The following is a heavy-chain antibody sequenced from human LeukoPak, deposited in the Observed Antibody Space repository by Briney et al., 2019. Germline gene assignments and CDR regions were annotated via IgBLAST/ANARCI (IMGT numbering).Heavy chain of an antibody. Sequence: MPSETLSLTCTLSGGSISSRYWSWIRQPPGKGLEWIGSIYYSGGTNYNPSLQGRVSISVDTSKIQFSLKLSSVTAADTAVYYCARWQYTISSGWFDPWSQGTLVTVSS. CDR3: ARWQYTISSGWFDP. CDR1: GGSISSRY. J-gene: IGHJ5*02. V-gene: IGHV4-59*08. D-gene: IGHD6-6*01. CDR2: IYYSGGT.